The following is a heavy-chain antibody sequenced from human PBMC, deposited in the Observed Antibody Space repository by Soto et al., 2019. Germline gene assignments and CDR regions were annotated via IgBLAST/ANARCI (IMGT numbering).Heavy chain of an antibody. J-gene: IGHJ6*02. CDR1: GFTLRSYG. CDR2: ISYDGSNK. CDR3: AILRFLEWLPFDYYGMDV. V-gene: IGHV3-30*03. D-gene: IGHD3-3*01. Sequence: PGGSLRLSCAASGFTLRSYGMHWVRQAPGKGLEWVAVISYDGSNKYYADSVKGRFTISRDNSKNTLYLQMNSLRAEDTAVYYCAILRFLEWLPFDYYGMDVWGQGTTVTVSS.